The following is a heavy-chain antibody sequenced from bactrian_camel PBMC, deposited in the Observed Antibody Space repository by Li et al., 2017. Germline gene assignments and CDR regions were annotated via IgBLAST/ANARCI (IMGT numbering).Heavy chain of an antibody. Sequence: HVQLVESGGGSVQAGGSLRLPCKLSGHTYKTYGMAWFRQAPGKKREGVAAIDSDGRTSYAESVKGRFTISTDIAKMTLYLQMNSLKPEDTAMYYCAAVRYGGTWYPLCRARSADFGYWGQGTQVTVS. CDR3: AAVRYGGTWYPLCRARSADFGY. D-gene: IGHD6*01. CDR1: GHTYKTYG. J-gene: IGHJ6*01. CDR2: IDSDGRT. V-gene: IGHV3S57*01.